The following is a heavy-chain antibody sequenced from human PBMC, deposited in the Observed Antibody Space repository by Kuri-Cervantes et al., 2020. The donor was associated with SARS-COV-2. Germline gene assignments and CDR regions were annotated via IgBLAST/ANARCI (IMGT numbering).Heavy chain of an antibody. J-gene: IGHJ4*03. CDR2: TTDGGADT. CDR3: VKCSAASHPCYLDY. D-gene: IGHD3-10*02. CDR1: GFTFSSFA. V-gene: IGHV3-23*01. Sequence: GESLKISCAGSGFTFSSFAMAWVRQAPGKGLEWISDTTDGGADTYFADSVKGRFTISRDNSKYSLTLQMSSLRAEDTAIYYCVKCSAASHPCYLDYWGQGILVTVSS.